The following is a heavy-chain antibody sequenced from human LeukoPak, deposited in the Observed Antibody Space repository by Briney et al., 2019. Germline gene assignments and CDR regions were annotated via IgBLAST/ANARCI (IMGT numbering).Heavy chain of an antibody. CDR3: ARASRDYYDSSGLLDY. CDR2: IYHSGRT. D-gene: IGHD3-22*01. J-gene: IGHJ4*02. Sequence: PSETLSLTCAVSGGSISSDYWWNWVRQPPGKGLEWIGEIYHSGRTDFNPSIKSRVTISLDKSNNHFSLTLSSVTAADTAVYCCARASRDYYDSSGLLDYWGQGALVTVSS. V-gene: IGHV4-4*01. CDR1: GGSISSDYW.